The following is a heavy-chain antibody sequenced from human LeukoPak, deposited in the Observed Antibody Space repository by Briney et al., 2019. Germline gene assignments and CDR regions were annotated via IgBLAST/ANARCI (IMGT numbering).Heavy chain of an antibody. D-gene: IGHD2-2*01. CDR1: GGSISSYY. Sequence: KSSETLSLTCTVSGGSISSYYWSWIRQPPGKGLEWIGSIYHSGSTNYNPSLKSRVTISVDTSKNQLSLKLSSVTAADTAVYYCARGLVVPAAMSRTFDYWGQGALVTVSS. J-gene: IGHJ4*02. V-gene: IGHV4-59*08. CDR3: ARGLVVPAAMSRTFDY. CDR2: IYHSGST.